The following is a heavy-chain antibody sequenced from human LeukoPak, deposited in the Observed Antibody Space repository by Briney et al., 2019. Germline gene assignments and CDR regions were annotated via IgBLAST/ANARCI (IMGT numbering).Heavy chain of an antibody. V-gene: IGHV1-69*05. D-gene: IGHD3-3*01. CDR3: ARVRTYYDFWSGYGSHMDV. Sequence: SVKVSCKASGGTFSSYAISWVRQAPGQGLEWMGRIIPIFGTANYAQKFQGRVTITTDESTSTAYMELSSLRSEDTAVYYCARVRTYYDFWSGYGSHMDVWGKGTTVTVSS. J-gene: IGHJ6*03. CDR2: IIPIFGTA. CDR1: GGTFSSYA.